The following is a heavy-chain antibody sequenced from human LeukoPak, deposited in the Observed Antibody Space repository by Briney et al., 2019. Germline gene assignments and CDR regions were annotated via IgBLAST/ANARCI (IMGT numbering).Heavy chain of an antibody. V-gene: IGHV1-2*02. CDR2: VNPNSGGT. CDR3: ARLCTSSNCYSQSFDY. CDR1: GYTFTSYY. Sequence: ASVKVSCKASGYTFTSYYMHWVRQAPGQGLEWMGWVNPNSGGTKYAQKFQGRVTMTRDTSITTAYLDLSRMSSDDTAVFYCARLCTSSNCYSQSFDYWGQGTLVTVSS. D-gene: IGHD2-2*02. J-gene: IGHJ4*02.